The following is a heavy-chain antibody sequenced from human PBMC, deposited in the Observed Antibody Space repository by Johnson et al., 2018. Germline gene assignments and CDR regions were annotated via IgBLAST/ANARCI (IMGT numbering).Heavy chain of an antibody. V-gene: IGHV3-15*01. CDR1: GFTFSNAW. Sequence: VQLVESGGGLVKPWGSLRLSCAASGFTFSNAWMSWVRQAPGKGLEWVGRIKSKTDGGTIDYVAPVKGRFTILREDSKYTLYFPMNSLKTEDTAVYYCTTNFPPYDFVWSGPGDVWGQETTVTVSS. CDR2: IKSKTDGGTI. J-gene: IGHJ6*02. D-gene: IGHD3-3*01. CDR3: TTNFPPYDFVWSGPGDV.